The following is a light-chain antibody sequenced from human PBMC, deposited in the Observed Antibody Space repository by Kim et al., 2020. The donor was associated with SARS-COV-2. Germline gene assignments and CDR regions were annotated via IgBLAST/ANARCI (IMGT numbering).Light chain of an antibody. Sequence: SPGERATLSCRASQSVRENYLAWYQQKPGQAPRLLIYAASTGATGIPDRFSGSGSGTDFTLTISRLEPEDSAVYYCLQYDTLPRTFGQGTKVDIK. CDR3: LQYDTLPRT. V-gene: IGKV3-20*01. CDR1: QSVRENY. CDR2: AAS. J-gene: IGKJ1*01.